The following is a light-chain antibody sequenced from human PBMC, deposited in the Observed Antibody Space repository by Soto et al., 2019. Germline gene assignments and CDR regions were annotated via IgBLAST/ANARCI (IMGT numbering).Light chain of an antibody. CDR1: SSNIGSNT. V-gene: IGLV1-44*01. CDR2: SNN. J-gene: IGLJ1*01. CDR3: AAWDDGLNGPYV. Sequence: QSVLTQPPSASGTAGQRVTISCSGSSSNIGSNTVNWYQQLPGAAPKLLIYSNNQRPSGVPDRFSGSKSGTSASLAISGLQSEDEADYYCAAWDDGLNGPYVFGTGTKLTVL.